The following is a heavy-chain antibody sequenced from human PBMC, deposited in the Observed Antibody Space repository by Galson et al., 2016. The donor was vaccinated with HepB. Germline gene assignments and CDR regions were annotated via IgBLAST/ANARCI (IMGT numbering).Heavy chain of an antibody. CDR1: GFTFSNYW. CDR3: ARARDWGLPNHFFDS. V-gene: IGHV3-7*03. J-gene: IGHJ4*02. D-gene: IGHD1-26*01. Sequence: SLRLSCAASGFTFSNYWMSWVRQAPGKGLEWVANINQDGSEKYYVDSVKGRFTISRDNAKNSLYLQMNSLRAEDTAVYYCARARDWGLPNHFFDSWGQGTLVTVSS. CDR2: INQDGSEK.